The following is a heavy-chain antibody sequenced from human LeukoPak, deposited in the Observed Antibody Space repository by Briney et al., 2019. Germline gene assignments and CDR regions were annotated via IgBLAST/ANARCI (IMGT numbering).Heavy chain of an antibody. J-gene: IGHJ4*02. CDR3: AKISCSGGTCYSLDY. D-gene: IGHD2-15*01. Sequence: GGPLRLSCAASGFTFSSNAWSGVGQAPGKGLEGVSPITTGGRSTYYADSVKGHFTISRDNSKNTLYLQMNSLRAEDTGVYYCAKISCSGGTCYSLDYWGQGTLVTVSS. CDR1: GFTFSSNA. CDR2: ITTGGRST. V-gene: IGHV3-23*01.